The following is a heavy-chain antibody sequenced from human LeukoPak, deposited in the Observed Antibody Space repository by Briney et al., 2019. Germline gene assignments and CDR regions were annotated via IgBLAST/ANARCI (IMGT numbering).Heavy chain of an antibody. D-gene: IGHD3-10*01. CDR1: GGSISSGSYY. J-gene: IGHJ3*02. CDR2: IYTSGST. Sequence: PSQTLSLTCTVSGGSISSGSYYWSWIRQPAEKGLEWIGRIYTSGSTNYNPSLKSRVTISVDTSKNQFSLKLSSVTAADTAVYYCARVRFGEFRFAFDIWGQGTMVTVSS. CDR3: ARVRFGEFRFAFDI. V-gene: IGHV4-61*02.